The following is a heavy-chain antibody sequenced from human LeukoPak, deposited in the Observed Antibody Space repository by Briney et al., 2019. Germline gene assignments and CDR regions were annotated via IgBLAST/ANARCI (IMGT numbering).Heavy chain of an antibody. CDR3: ARIGAQWLVRNTFDY. CDR1: GYTFTGYY. V-gene: IGHV1-2*02. CDR2: INPNSGGT. J-gene: IGHJ4*02. D-gene: IGHD6-19*01. Sequence: GASVKVSCKASGYTFTGYYMHWVRQAPGQGLEWMGWINPNSGGTNYAQKFQGRVTMTRDTSISTAYMELSRLRSDDTAVYYCARIGAQWLVRNTFDYWGQGTLVTVSS.